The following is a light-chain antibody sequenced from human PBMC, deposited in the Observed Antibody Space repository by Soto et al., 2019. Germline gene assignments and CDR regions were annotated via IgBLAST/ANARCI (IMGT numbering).Light chain of an antibody. CDR3: QQYHSYPVT. V-gene: IGKV1-16*02. CDR2: GAS. Sequence: DIQMTQSPSSLSAAVGDTVTMTCLASQGINNFLAWFQQKPWKAPKSLIYGASSLQSGVPSKFSGSGSDTGFTLTISSLQPEDSATYFCQQYHSYPVTFGGGTTVEIK. CDR1: QGINNF. J-gene: IGKJ4*01.